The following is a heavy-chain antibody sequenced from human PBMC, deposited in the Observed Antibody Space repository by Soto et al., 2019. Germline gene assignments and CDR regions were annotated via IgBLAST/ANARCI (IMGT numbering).Heavy chain of an antibody. J-gene: IGHJ3*02. Sequence: QVQLQQSGPGLVKPSETLSLTCTVSGVSINNNYWSWVRQPPGKGLEWIGYIYFSGITNYNPSLKSRVYISVDTSKDQVAVKLTSVTAADTAMYYCARGNYDYFGGNYRYVGGAFDIWGPGTVVTVSS. V-gene: IGHV4-59*01. CDR3: ARGNYDYFGGNYRYVGGAFDI. D-gene: IGHD3-16*02. CDR2: IYFSGIT. CDR1: GVSINNNY.